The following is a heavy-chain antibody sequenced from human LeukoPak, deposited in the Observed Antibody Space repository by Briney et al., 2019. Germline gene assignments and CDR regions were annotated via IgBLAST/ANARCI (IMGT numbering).Heavy chain of an antibody. D-gene: IGHD6-13*01. Sequence: EASVKVSCKPSGGTFSSYAISWVRQAPGQGHEWMGGIIPIFGTANYAQKFQGRVTITADESTSTAYMELSSLRSADTAVYYCAVLAAAGNSVDWGQGTLVTVSS. CDR3: AVLAAAGNSVD. CDR2: IIPIFGTA. J-gene: IGHJ4*02. V-gene: IGHV1-69*01. CDR1: GGTFSSYA.